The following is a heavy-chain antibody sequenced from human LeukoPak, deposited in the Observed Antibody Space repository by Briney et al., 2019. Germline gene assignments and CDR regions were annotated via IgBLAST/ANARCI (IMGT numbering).Heavy chain of an antibody. Sequence: PSETLSLTCTVSGASISSSYWTWIRQPPGKGLEWIGYIYCSGTTNYNPSLKSRVTISVDTSKNQFSLKLSSVTAADTAVYYCARVLGYCSAGSCYPSFDYWGQGTLVTVPS. CDR3: ARVLGYCSAGSCYPSFDY. CDR1: GASISSSY. J-gene: IGHJ4*02. D-gene: IGHD2-15*01. V-gene: IGHV4-59*01. CDR2: IYCSGTT.